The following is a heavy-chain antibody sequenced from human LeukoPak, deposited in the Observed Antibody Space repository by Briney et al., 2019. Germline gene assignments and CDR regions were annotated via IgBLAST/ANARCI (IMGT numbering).Heavy chain of an antibody. D-gene: IGHD2-15*01. Sequence: SETLSLTCTVSGGSISSYYWSWIRQPAGKGLEWIGRIYTSGSTNYNPSLKSRVTMSVDTSKNQFSLKLSSVTAADTAVYYCARTGKAGGSCYYYYYYMDVWGKGTTVTVSS. V-gene: IGHV4-4*07. J-gene: IGHJ6*03. CDR1: GGSISSYY. CDR2: IYTSGST. CDR3: ARTGKAGGSCYYYYYYMDV.